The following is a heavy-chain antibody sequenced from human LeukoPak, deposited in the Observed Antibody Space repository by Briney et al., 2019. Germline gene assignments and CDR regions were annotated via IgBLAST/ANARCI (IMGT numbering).Heavy chain of an antibody. V-gene: IGHV3-30*04. CDR2: ISYDGSNK. Sequence: GRSLRLSCAASGLTFSIYAMHWVRQAPGKVLEWVAVISYDGSNKSYTDSVKGRFTISRDNSETSLFLQMNSLRAEDAALYYCARDPYYADYVDFYAMDVGGQGTTVTVSS. CDR1: GLTFSIYA. J-gene: IGHJ6*02. CDR3: ARDPYYADYVDFYAMDV. D-gene: IGHD4-17*01.